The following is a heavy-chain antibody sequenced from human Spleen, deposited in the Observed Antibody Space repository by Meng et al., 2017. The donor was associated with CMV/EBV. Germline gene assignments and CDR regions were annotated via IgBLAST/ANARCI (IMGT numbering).Heavy chain of an antibody. J-gene: IGHJ4*02. Sequence: SETLSLTCTVSGGSVSTDNYFWSWIRQPPGKGLEWIGYIYYDGSTNYNPSLKSRVTISVDTSKNQFSLKLSSVTAADTAVYYCARLGTALLPGDYFDYWGQGTLVTVSS. CDR3: ARLGTALLPGDYFDY. CDR2: IYYDGST. V-gene: IGHV4-61*01. D-gene: IGHD2-15*01. CDR1: GGSVSTDNYF.